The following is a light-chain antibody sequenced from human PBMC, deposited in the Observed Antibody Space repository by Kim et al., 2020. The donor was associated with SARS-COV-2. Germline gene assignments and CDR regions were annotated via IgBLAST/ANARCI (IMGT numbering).Light chain of an antibody. J-gene: IGKJ2*01. Sequence: LSPGQGATLSCRASQTINNNFVAWYQQRPGQAPRLLIYGASYRATGIPDRFSGSGSGTDFTLTISRLDPEDFAIYYCQQYDTSPYIFGQGTKLEIK. CDR1: QTINNNF. V-gene: IGKV3-20*01. CDR2: GAS. CDR3: QQYDTSPYI.